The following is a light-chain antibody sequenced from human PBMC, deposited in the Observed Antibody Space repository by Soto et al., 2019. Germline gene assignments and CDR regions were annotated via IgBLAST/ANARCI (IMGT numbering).Light chain of an antibody. J-gene: IGKJ1*01. CDR1: QTASNY. CDR3: QHTYTTPRN. CDR2: ATS. Sequence: DTQMTQSPSYLSASVGDRISITCRASQTASNYVNWYQQKPGQAPTLLISATSTLQSGVPSSFRGRGSGTDFTLTITSLQPEDFVTYYCQHTYTTPRNFGHGTKVAIK. V-gene: IGKV1-39*01.